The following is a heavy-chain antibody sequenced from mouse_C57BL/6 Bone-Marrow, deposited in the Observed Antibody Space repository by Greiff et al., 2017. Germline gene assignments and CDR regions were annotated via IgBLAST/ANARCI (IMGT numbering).Heavy chain of an antibody. CDR3: ARESGWLLRLDY. CDR2: IHPNSGST. V-gene: IGHV1-64*01. J-gene: IGHJ2*01. Sequence: QVQLQQPGAELVKPGASVTLSCKASGYTFTSYWMHWVKQRPGQGLEWIGMIHPNSGSTNYNEKFKSKATLTVDKSSSTAYMQLSSLTSEDSAVYYCARESGWLLRLDYWGQGTTLTVSS. CDR1: GYTFTSYW. D-gene: IGHD2-3*01.